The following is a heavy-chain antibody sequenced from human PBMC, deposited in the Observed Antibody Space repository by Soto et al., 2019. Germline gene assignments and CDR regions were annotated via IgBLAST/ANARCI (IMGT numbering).Heavy chain of an antibody. V-gene: IGHV1-3*05. Sequence: QVQLVQSGAEEKKPGASVKVSCKASGYPFSNYAMHWVRQAPAQGLEWMGGINAGNGNSKYSQKFQGRVTITRDTSANTAYMELDSLRSEVTAVYYCATSTYCSSSTCYQWYGMDVWGQGTTVTVSS. CDR1: GYPFSNYA. D-gene: IGHD2-2*01. J-gene: IGHJ6*02. CDR3: ATSTYCSSSTCYQWYGMDV. CDR2: INAGNGNS.